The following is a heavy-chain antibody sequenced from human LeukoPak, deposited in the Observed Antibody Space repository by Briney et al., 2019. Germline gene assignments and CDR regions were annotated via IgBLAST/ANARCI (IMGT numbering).Heavy chain of an antibody. CDR3: ARAGYDIFTPFIKYYYYYMDV. J-gene: IGHJ6*03. D-gene: IGHD3-9*01. Sequence: GGSLRLSCAVSGFTLTDKYMSWIRQAPGKGLEWVAYINNVGNIIYYADSVKGRFTISRDNSKNTLYLQMNSLRAEDTAVYYCARAGYDIFTPFIKYYYYYMDVWGKGTTVTVSS. CDR2: INNVGNII. CDR1: GFTLTDKY. V-gene: IGHV3-11*01.